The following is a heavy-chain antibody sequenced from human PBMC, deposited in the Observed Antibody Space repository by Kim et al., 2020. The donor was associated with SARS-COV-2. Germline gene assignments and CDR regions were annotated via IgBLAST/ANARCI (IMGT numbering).Heavy chain of an antibody. V-gene: IGHV3-30*04. Sequence: GGSLRLSCAASGFTFSSYAMHWVRQAPGKGLEWVAVISYDGSNKYYADSVKGRFTISRDNSKNTLYLQMNSLRAEDTAVYYCARDYGAYYYYGMDVWGQGTTVTVSS. CDR1: GFTFSSYA. D-gene: IGHD4-17*01. CDR2: ISYDGSNK. J-gene: IGHJ6*02. CDR3: ARDYGAYYYYGMDV.